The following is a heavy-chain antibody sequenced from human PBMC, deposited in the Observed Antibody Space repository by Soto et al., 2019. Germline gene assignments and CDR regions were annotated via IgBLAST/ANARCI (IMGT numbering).Heavy chain of an antibody. CDR3: AKDLSSSSWYLVDY. D-gene: IGHD6-13*01. Sequence: GGSLRLSCAASGFTFSSYSMNWVRQAPGKGLEWVSYISSSSSTIYYADSVKGRFTISRDNSKNTLYLQMNSLRAEDTAVYYCAKDLSSSSWYLVDYWGQGTLVTVSS. V-gene: IGHV3-48*01. J-gene: IGHJ4*02. CDR2: ISSSSSTI. CDR1: GFTFSSYS.